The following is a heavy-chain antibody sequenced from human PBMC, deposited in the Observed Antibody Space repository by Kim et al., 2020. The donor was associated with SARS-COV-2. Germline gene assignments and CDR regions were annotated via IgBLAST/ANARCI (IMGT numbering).Heavy chain of an antibody. CDR1: GYTFTEYS. CDR3: ATRPQAAASWFDP. V-gene: IGHV1-24*01. J-gene: IGHJ5*02. D-gene: IGHD6-25*01. CDR2: LDPHSGNT. Sequence: ASVKVSCKASGYTFTEYSMHWVRQAPGQGLEWMGCLDPHSGNTSYAQKFQGRVTMTEDTSTNTAYMELSSLRSDDTAVYYCATRPQAAASWFDPRSQGTL.